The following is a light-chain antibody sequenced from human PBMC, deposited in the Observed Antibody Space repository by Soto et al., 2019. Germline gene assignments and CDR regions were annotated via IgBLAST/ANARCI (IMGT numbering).Light chain of an antibody. CDR3: QQYGSSPPLT. V-gene: IGKV3-20*01. J-gene: IGKJ4*01. CDR2: GAS. Sequence: EFVLTQSPGTLSLSPGVRATLSCRASQSVSSSYLAWYQQKPGQAPRILIYGASTRATGIPDRFSGSGSGTDFTLTISRLEPEDFAVYYCQQYGSSPPLTFGGGIKVEMK. CDR1: QSVSSSY.